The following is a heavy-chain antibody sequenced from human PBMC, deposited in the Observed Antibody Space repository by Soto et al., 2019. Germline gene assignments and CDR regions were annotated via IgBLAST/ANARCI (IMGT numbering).Heavy chain of an antibody. J-gene: IGHJ4*02. D-gene: IGHD3-22*01. CDR3: ARDKGPYYYDSSGYCYFDY. CDR2: IIPIFGTA. CDR1: GGTFSSYA. Sequence: QVQLVQSGAEVKKPGSSVKVSCKASGGTFSSYAISWVRQAPGQGLEWMGGIIPIFGTANYAQKFQGRVTITADESTSTAYMELSSLRSEDTAVYYCARDKGPYYYDSSGYCYFDYWGQGTLVTVSS. V-gene: IGHV1-69*01.